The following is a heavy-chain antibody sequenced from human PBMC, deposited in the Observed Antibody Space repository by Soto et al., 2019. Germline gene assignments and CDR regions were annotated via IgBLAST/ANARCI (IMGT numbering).Heavy chain of an antibody. CDR2: ISGSGTNI. Sequence: GGSLRLSCGASGLTASSSYMSWVRQAPGKGLEWVSHISGSGTNIYYADSVKGRFTISRDNAKNSLYLQMNSLRAEDTAVYYCARENYFDYWGQGTLVTVSS. CDR3: ARENYFDY. CDR1: GLTASSSY. V-gene: IGHV3-11*01. J-gene: IGHJ4*02.